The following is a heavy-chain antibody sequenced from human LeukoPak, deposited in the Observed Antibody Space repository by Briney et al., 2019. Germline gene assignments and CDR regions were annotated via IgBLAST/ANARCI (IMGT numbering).Heavy chain of an antibody. CDR3: ARVRSIAAAGMIDY. D-gene: IGHD6-13*01. CDR2: ISSSSSYI. CDR1: GFTFSSYS. Sequence: GGSLRLSCAASGFTFSSYSMNWVRQAPGRGLEWDSSISSSSSYIYYADSVKGRFTISRDNAKNSLYLQMNSLRTEDTAVYYCARVRSIAAAGMIDYWGQGTLVTVSS. V-gene: IGHV3-21*01. J-gene: IGHJ4*02.